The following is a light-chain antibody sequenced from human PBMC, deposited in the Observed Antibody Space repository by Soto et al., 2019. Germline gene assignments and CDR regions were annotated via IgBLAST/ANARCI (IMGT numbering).Light chain of an antibody. Sequence: YELTQPPPVSMDPGQPASITWVGNNIGGKSVHWYQQKPGQAPVLVVYDNSDRPSGSPDRFSGSNSGNTATLTSTGVEAGDEADYSCQVWETGNDHLYVFGTGTKLTVL. CDR1: NIGGKS. V-gene: IGLV3-21*02. J-gene: IGLJ1*01. CDR2: DNS. CDR3: QVWETGNDHLYV.